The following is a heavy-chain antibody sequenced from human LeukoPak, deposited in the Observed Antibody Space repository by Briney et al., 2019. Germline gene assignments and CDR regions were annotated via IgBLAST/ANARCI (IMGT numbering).Heavy chain of an antibody. CDR3: VATVTILDY. CDR1: GFTFSSYA. D-gene: IGHD4-17*01. V-gene: IGHV3-23*01. CDR2: ISGSGGNT. Sequence: PGGSLRLSCAASGFTFSSYAMSWVRQAPGRGLEWVSSISGSGGNTYYVDSVKGRFTISRDNSKNTLYLQMNSLRAEDTAVYYCVATVTILDYWGQGTLVTVSS. J-gene: IGHJ4*02.